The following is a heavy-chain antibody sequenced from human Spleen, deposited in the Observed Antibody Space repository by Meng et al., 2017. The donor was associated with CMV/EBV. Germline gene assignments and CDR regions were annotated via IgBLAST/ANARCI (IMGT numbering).Heavy chain of an antibody. J-gene: IGHJ5*02. CDR2: INPNSGGT. Sequence: SGYTFTDYYIHWVRQAPGQGLEWMGWINPNSGGTNYAQKFQGRVTMTRDTSISTAYMELSRLRSDDTAVYYCARPGYHYYDSGWFDPWGQGTLVTVSS. CDR1: GYTFTDYY. CDR3: ARPGYHYYDSGWFDP. V-gene: IGHV1-2*02. D-gene: IGHD3-22*01.